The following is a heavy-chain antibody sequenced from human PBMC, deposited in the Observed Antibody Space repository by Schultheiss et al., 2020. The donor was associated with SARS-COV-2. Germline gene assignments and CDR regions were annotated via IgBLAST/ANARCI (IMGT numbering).Heavy chain of an antibody. J-gene: IGHJ4*02. CDR2: IYPGDSDT. Sequence: GESLKISCKGSGYTFTTYWISWVRQMPGKGLEWMGIIYPGDSDTRYSPSFQGQVTISADKSISTAYLQWSSLKASDTAMYYCARRITIFGSFDYWGQGTLVTVSS. CDR1: GYTFTTYW. V-gene: IGHV5-51*01. D-gene: IGHD3-3*01. CDR3: ARRITIFGSFDY.